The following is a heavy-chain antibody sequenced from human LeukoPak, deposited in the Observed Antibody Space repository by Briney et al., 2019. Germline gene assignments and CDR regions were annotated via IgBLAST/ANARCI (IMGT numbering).Heavy chain of an antibody. CDR3: ARDEKMGGRSFDY. D-gene: IGHD1-26*01. CDR1: SGSISTSNYY. CDR2: IYTSGST. V-gene: IGHV4-61*02. Sequence: SETLSLTRTVSSGSISTSNYYWSWIRQPAGKGLEWIGRIYTSGSTNYNPSLKSRVTISVDTSKNQFSLKLSSVTAADTAVYYCARDEKMGGRSFDYWGQGTLVTVSS. J-gene: IGHJ4*02.